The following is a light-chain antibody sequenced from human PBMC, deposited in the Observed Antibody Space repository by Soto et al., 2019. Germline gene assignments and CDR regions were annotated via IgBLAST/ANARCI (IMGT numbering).Light chain of an antibody. V-gene: IGKV1-5*03. CDR3: QHYRDYSWT. CDR2: KTS. Sequence: DIHMTQSPSTLSASVGDRVTITCRASQSISIWLAWYQQKPGQAPNRLIYKTSSLESGVPSRFSGSGSGTEFTLTISSLQPDDFATYSCQHYRDYSWTFGQGTVVEIK. CDR1: QSISIW. J-gene: IGKJ1*01.